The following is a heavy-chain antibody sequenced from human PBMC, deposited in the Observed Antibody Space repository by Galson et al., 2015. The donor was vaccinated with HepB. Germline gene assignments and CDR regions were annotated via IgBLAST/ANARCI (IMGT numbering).Heavy chain of an antibody. CDR1: GFTFSSYA. CDR3: ARDGAHQAGSRKQWDTIYAFDI. Sequence: SLRLSCAASGFTFSSYAMHWVRQAPGKGLEWVAVISYDGSNKYYADSVKGRFTISRDNSKNTLYLQMNSLRAEDTAVYYCARDGAHQAGSRKQWDTIYAFDIWGQGTMVTVSS. V-gene: IGHV3-30-3*01. D-gene: IGHD6-19*01. CDR2: ISYDGSNK. J-gene: IGHJ3*02.